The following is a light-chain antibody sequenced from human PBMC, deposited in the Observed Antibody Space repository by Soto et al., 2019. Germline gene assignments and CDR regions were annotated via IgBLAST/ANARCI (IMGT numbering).Light chain of an antibody. CDR3: SSYTSSLYV. V-gene: IGLV2-14*01. CDR1: SSDVGGYNY. J-gene: IGLJ1*01. CDR2: DVS. Sequence: QSVLTQPASVSGSPGQSITLSCTGTSSDVGGYNYVSWYQQHPGKAPKLMIYDVSNRPSGVSNRFSGSKSGNTASLTISGLQAEDEADYYCSSYTSSLYVFGTGTKVTV.